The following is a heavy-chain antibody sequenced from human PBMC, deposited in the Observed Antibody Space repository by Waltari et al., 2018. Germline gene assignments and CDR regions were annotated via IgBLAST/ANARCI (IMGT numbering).Heavy chain of an antibody. D-gene: IGHD3-3*01. CDR2: INHSGST. CDR3: ARGTITIFGVVIPGSYNWFDP. CDR1: GGSFSGYY. V-gene: IGHV4-34*09. Sequence: QVQLQESCPGLVKPSRTLSLYCAVYGGSFSGYYWCSIRQPPPQGLEWIGEINHSGSTNYNPALKSRVTISVDTSKNQFSLKLSSVTAADTAVYYCARGTITIFGVVIPGSYNWFDPWGQGTLVTVSS. J-gene: IGHJ5*02.